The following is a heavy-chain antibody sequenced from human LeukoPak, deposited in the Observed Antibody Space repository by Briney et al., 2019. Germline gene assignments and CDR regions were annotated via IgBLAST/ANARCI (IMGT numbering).Heavy chain of an antibody. CDR1: GFTFSSYS. CDR2: ISSSSSYI. Sequence: PGGSLRLSCAASGFTFSSYSMNWVRQAPGKGLEWVSSISSSSSYIYYADSVKGRFTISRDNAKNSLYLQMNSLRAEDTAVYYCARTRLGIAARPFDYWGQGTLVTVSS. V-gene: IGHV3-21*01. D-gene: IGHD6-6*01. J-gene: IGHJ4*02. CDR3: ARTRLGIAARPFDY.